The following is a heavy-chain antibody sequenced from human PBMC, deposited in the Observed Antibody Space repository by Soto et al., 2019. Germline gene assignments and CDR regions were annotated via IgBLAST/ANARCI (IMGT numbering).Heavy chain of an antibody. CDR2: IYNDGGT. J-gene: IGHJ4*02. V-gene: IGHV4-31*11. Sequence: SETLSLTCAVSGDSINSGAYYWTCIRQPPGKGLEWIGCIYNDGGTDYSPSLKSRVTISMDTSKNQFSLRLTSVTAADTAVYYCARGLTEWSNDYWGQGALVTVSS. D-gene: IGHD3-3*01. CDR3: ARGLTEWSNDY. CDR1: GDSINSGAYY.